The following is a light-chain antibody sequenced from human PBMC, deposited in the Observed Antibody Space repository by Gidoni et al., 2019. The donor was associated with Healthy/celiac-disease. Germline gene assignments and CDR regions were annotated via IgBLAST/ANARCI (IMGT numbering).Light chain of an antibody. J-gene: IGLJ2*01. CDR1: NIGSKS. CDR3: QVWDSSSERVV. Sequence: SYVLTQPPSVSVVPGKTARITCGGNNIGSKSVHWYQQKPGQAPVLVIYYASDRPSGIPERFSGSNSGNTATLTISRVEAGDEADYYCQVWDSSSERVVFGGGTKLTVL. V-gene: IGLV3-21*04. CDR2: YAS.